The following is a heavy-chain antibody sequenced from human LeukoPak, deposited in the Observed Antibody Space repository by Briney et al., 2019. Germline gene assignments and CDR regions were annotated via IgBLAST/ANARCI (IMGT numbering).Heavy chain of an antibody. CDR2: IYYSGST. J-gene: IGHJ2*01. Sequence: SETLSLTCTVSGGSISSSSYYWGWIRQPPGKGLEWIGSIYYSGSTYYNPSLKSRVTISVDTSKNQFSLKLSSVTAADTAVYYCARTPLLFRLTGYQFDLWGRGTLVTVSS. V-gene: IGHV4-39*07. CDR3: ARTPLLFRLTGYQFDL. CDR1: GGSISSSSYY. D-gene: IGHD3-9*01.